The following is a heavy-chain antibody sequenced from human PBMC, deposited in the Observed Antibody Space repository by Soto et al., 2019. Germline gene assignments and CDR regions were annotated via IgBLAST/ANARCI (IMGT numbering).Heavy chain of an antibody. J-gene: IGHJ3*02. D-gene: IGHD4-17*01. V-gene: IGHV4-31*03. CDR1: GGSISSGGYY. CDR2: IYYSGST. Sequence: SETLSLTCTVSGGSISSGGYYWSWIRQHPGKGLEWIGYIYYSGSTYYNPSLKSRVTISVDTSKNQFSLKLSSVTAADTAVYYCARDRSSDYGDAFDIWGQGTMVTVSS. CDR3: ARDRSSDYGDAFDI.